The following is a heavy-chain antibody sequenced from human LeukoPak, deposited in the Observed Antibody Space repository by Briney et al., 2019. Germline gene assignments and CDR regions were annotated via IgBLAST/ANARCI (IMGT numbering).Heavy chain of an antibody. CDR1: GGSISSGDYY. D-gene: IGHD3-10*01. J-gene: IGHJ4*02. CDR3: AKDRGLLWFGEFSSPFDY. CDR2: ISGSGGST. Sequence: LSLTCTVSGGSISSGDYYWSWVRQAPGKGLEWVSAISGSGGSTYYADSVKGRFTISRDNSENTLYLQMNSLRAEDTAVYYCAKDRGLLWFGEFSSPFDYWGQGTLVTVSS. V-gene: IGHV3-23*01.